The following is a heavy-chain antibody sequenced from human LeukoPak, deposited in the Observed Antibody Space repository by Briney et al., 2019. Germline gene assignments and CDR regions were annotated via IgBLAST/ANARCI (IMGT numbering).Heavy chain of an antibody. CDR3: ARDIELST. CDR1: GFTFSNYA. CDR2: ISSNGGIT. J-gene: IGHJ3*01. Sequence: PGGSLRLSCSASGFTFSNYAMHWVRQAPGKGLEYVSDISSNGGITYYADSVKGRFTVSRDNSKNMLYLQMNSLRAEDTAIYYCARDIELSTWGLGTTVTVSS. D-gene: IGHD3-16*02. V-gene: IGHV3-64*04.